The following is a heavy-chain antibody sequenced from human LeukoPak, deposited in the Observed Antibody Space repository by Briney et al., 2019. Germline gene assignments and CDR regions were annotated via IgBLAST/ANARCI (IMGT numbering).Heavy chain of an antibody. CDR2: ISHDGSNK. V-gene: IGHV3-30-3*01. J-gene: IGHJ4*02. D-gene: IGHD5-24*01. Sequence: PGGSLRLSCAASGFTFSSYAMHWVRQAPGKGLEWVAVISHDGSNKYYADSVKGRFTISRDNSKNTLYLQMNSLRAEDTAVYYCARGGGWLRYFDYWGQGILVTVSS. CDR3: ARGGGWLRYFDY. CDR1: GFTFSSYA.